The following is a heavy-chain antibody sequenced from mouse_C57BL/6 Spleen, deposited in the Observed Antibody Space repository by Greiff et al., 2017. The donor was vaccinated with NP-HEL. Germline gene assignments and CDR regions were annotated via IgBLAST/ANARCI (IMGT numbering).Heavy chain of an antibody. CDR2: IDPSDSET. J-gene: IGHJ2*01. V-gene: IGHV1-52*01. CDR1: GYTFTSYW. D-gene: IGHD2-5*01. CDR3: ARSNSNGGYFDY. Sequence: QVQLQQPGAELVRPGSSVKLSCKASGYTFTSYWMHWVKQRPIQGLEWIGNIDPSDSETHYNQKFKDKATLTVDKSSSTAYMQLSSLTSEDSAVYYCARSNSNGGYFDYWGQGTTPTVSS.